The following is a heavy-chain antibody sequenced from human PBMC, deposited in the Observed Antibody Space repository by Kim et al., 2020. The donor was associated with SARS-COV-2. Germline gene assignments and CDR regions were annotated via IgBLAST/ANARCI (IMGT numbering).Heavy chain of an antibody. CDR2: IYYSGST. CDR1: GGSISSGGYY. CDR3: ARWVPAAGKDFDY. Sequence: SETLSLTCTVSGGSISSGGYYWSWIRQHPGKGLEWIGYIYYSGSTYYNPSLKSRVTISVDTSKNQFSLKLSSVTAADTAVYYCARWVPAAGKDFDYWGQGTLVTVSS. D-gene: IGHD6-13*01. J-gene: IGHJ4*02. V-gene: IGHV4-31*03.